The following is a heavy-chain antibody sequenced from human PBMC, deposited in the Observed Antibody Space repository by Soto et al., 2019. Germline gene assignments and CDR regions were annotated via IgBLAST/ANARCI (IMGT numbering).Heavy chain of an antibody. D-gene: IGHD2-15*01. CDR3: STESKVVVAAATAPASY. CDR1: GFTFSSYA. J-gene: IGHJ4*02. Sequence: LKLSCAASGFTFSSYAMHWVRQAPGKGLEWVAVISYDGGTTDYAAPVKGRFTISRDDSKNTVYLQMNGLKTEDTGVYYCSTESKVVVAAATAPASYWGPGTLVTVSS. V-gene: IGHV3-30*04. CDR2: ISYDGGTT.